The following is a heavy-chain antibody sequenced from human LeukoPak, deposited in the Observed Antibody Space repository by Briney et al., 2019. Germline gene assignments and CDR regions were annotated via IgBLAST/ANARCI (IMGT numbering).Heavy chain of an antibody. Sequence: GGSLRLSCAASGFTFDDYTMHWVRQAPGKGLEWVSLISWDGGSTYYADSVKGRFTISRDNSKNSLYLQMNSLRTEDTALYYCAKPKNWNFDYFDYWGQGTLVTVSS. V-gene: IGHV3-43*01. CDR2: ISWDGGST. CDR3: AKPKNWNFDYFDY. J-gene: IGHJ4*02. CDR1: GFTFDDYT. D-gene: IGHD1-7*01.